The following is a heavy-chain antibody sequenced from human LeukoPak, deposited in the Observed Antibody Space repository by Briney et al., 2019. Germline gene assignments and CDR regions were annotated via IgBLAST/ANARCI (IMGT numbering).Heavy chain of an antibody. V-gene: IGHV3-7*01. D-gene: IGHD2-2*02. CDR1: GFTFSRYW. Sequence: GGSLRLSCTASGFTFSRYWMTWVGQGPGKGLEWGANIRQDGSDKYYVDSVKGRFTISRDNAKNSLFLQMNSLRAEDTAVYYCVRDSYTNTWHFQEEDYWGQGTLVTVSS. J-gene: IGHJ4*02. CDR3: VRDSYTNTWHFQEEDY. CDR2: IRQDGSDK.